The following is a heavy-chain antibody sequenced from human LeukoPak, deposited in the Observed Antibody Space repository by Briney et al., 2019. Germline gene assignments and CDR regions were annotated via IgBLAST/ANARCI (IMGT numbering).Heavy chain of an antibody. D-gene: IGHD3-22*01. Sequence: SETLSLTCAVYGGSFSGYYWSWIRQPPGKGLEWIGEINHSGSTNYNPSLKSRVTISVDTSKNQFSLKLSSVTAADTAVYYCARGGVKYYYDSSGYYSMNWLDPWGQGTLVTVSS. CDR2: INHSGST. CDR3: ARGGVKYYYDSSGYYSMNWLDP. CDR1: GGSFSGYY. V-gene: IGHV4-34*01. J-gene: IGHJ5*02.